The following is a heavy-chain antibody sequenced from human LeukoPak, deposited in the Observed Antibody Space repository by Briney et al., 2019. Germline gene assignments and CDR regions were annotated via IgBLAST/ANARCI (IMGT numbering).Heavy chain of an antibody. D-gene: IGHD3-22*01. CDR1: GFTFSNAW. Sequence: PGGSRRLSCAASGFTFSNAWMSWVRQAPGKVLEWVGRIKSKTDGGTTDYAAPVKVRFTISRDDSKNTLYLQMNSLKTEDTAVYYCTTDLYYYDSSGYPDDAFDIWGQGTMVTVSS. J-gene: IGHJ3*02. CDR3: TTDLYYYDSSGYPDDAFDI. CDR2: IKSKTDGGTT. V-gene: IGHV3-15*01.